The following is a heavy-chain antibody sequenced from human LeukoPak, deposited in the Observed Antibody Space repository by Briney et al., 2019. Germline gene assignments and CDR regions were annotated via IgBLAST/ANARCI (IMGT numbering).Heavy chain of an antibody. Sequence: PSETLSLTCTVSGASISSYYWSWIRQPPGKGLEWTGYIYYSGSTNYNPSLKSRVTISVDTSKNQFSLKLSSVTAADTAVYYCARVWGSRHYDFWSGHFDYWGQGTLVTVSS. CDR2: IYYSGST. D-gene: IGHD3-3*01. CDR1: GASISSYY. CDR3: ARVWGSRHYDFWSGHFDY. V-gene: IGHV4-59*08. J-gene: IGHJ4*02.